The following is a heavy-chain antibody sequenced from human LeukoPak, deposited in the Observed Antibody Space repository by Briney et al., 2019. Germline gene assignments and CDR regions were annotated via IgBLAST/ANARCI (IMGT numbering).Heavy chain of an antibody. Sequence: KASETLSLTCTVSGGSISSYYWSWIRQPPGNGLEWIGYIYYSGSTNYNPSLKSRVTISVDTSKNQFSLKLSSVTAADTAVYYCARGGQYYDFWSGYRYYFDYWGQGTLVTVSS. CDR2: IYYSGST. J-gene: IGHJ4*02. D-gene: IGHD3-3*01. V-gene: IGHV4-59*01. CDR3: ARGGQYYDFWSGYRYYFDY. CDR1: GGSISSYY.